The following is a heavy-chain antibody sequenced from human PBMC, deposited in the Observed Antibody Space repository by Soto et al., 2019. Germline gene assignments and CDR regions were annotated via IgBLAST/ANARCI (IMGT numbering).Heavy chain of an antibody. D-gene: IGHD1-26*01. V-gene: IGHV1-3*01. Sequence: ASVKVSCKASGFTFTNFAMHWVRQAPGQRLEWMGWINAGNGNTKYSQKFQGRVSITRDTSASTAYMELSSLRSEDTAMYYCARGPKSGNHSLSFFHYWGQGSLVTVSS. CDR3: ARGPKSGNHSLSFFHY. CDR2: INAGNGNT. CDR1: GFTFTNFA. J-gene: IGHJ4*02.